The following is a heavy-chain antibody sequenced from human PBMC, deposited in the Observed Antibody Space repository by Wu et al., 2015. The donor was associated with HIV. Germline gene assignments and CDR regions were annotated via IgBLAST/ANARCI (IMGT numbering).Heavy chain of an antibody. CDR3: AKGEPDYGDDSYDFYYMDV. V-gene: IGHV1-69*12. Sequence: QVQLVQSGAEVKKPGSSVKVSCKASGGTLSHYEISWMRQAPGQGLEWMGGIIPMFGTLNYAQKFKGRVTITADESTTTGYMELSSLRSEDTAVYYCAKGEPDYGDDSYDFYYMDVWGKGTTVTVSS. CDR1: GGTLSHYE. CDR2: IIPMFGTL. D-gene: IGHD4-17*01. J-gene: IGHJ6*03.